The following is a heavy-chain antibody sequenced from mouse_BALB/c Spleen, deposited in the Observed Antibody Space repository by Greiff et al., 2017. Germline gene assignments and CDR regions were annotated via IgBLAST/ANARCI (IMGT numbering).Heavy chain of an antibody. D-gene: IGHD2-3*01. J-gene: IGHJ4*01. CDR2: ISSGGGST. V-gene: IGHV5-12-1*01. CDR1: GFAFSSYD. CDR3: ARQDDGYYGYAMDY. Sequence: EVQVVESGGGLVKPGGSLKLSCAASGFAFSSYDMSWVRQTPEKRLEWVAYISSGGGSTYYPDTVKGRFTISRDNAKNTLYLQMSSLKSEDTAMYYCARQDDGYYGYAMDYWGQGTSVTVSS.